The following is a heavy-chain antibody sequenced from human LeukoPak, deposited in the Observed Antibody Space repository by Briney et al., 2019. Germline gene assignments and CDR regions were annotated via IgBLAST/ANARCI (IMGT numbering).Heavy chain of an antibody. CDR1: GFTFSDYG. J-gene: IGHJ5*01. V-gene: IGHV3-30*02. Sequence: GGSLRLSCAASGFTFSDYGMHWVRQAPGKGGEWVAFICNDGSYEYYPDCVKGGFTISRDNSRNALFLQMNSLRAEDTAVYYCAKGGSPSHNWFNSWGQGTLVTVSS. CDR3: AKGGSPSHNWFNS. CDR2: ICNDGSYE. D-gene: IGHD2-15*01.